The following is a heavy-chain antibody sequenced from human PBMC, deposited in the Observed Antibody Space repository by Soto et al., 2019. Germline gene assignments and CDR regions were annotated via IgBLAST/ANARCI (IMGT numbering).Heavy chain of an antibody. Sequence: QVQLVQSGAEVKKPGASVKVSCKASGYTFTSYYMHWVRQAPGQGLEWMGIINPSGGSTSYAQKFQGRVTMTRDTSTSTVYMELSSLRSEDTAVYYCARVHYGSGSYYYFDYWGQGTLVTVSS. CDR1: GYTFTSYY. J-gene: IGHJ4*02. V-gene: IGHV1-46*01. CDR2: INPSGGST. D-gene: IGHD3-10*01. CDR3: ARVHYGSGSYYYFDY.